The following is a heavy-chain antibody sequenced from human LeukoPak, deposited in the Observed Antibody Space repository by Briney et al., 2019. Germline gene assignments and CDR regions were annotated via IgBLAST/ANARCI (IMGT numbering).Heavy chain of an antibody. J-gene: IGHJ4*02. CDR3: ARIAAAVDY. Sequence: SETLSLTCAVYGGSFSDYYWSWIRQPPGKGLEWIGEINHGGTTNYNPSLKSRLTISVDTSKNQFSLKLSSVTAADTAVYYCARIAAAVDYWGQGTLVTVSS. D-gene: IGHD6-13*01. CDR2: INHGGTT. V-gene: IGHV4-34*01. CDR1: GGSFSDYY.